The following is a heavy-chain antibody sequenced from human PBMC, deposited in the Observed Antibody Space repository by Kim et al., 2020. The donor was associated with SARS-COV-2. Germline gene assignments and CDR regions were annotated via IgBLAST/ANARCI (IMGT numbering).Heavy chain of an antibody. J-gene: IGHJ6*02. V-gene: IGHV3-33*06. CDR3: AKDWGDIVVVPAAMRLKDYGMDV. D-gene: IGHD2-2*01. CDR2: ICYDGSSK. Sequence: GGSLRLSCAASGFTFSSYGMHWVRQAPGKGLEWVAVICYDGSSKYYADSVKGRFTISRDNSKNTLYLQMNSLRAEDTAVYYCAKDWGDIVVVPAAMRLKDYGMDVWGQGTMVTVSS. CDR1: GFTFSSYG.